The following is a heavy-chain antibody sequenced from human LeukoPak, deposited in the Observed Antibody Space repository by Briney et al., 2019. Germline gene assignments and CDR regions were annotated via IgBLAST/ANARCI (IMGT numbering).Heavy chain of an antibody. CDR2: ITGSGGST. CDR3: AKSPTGYVPDR. V-gene: IGHV3-23*01. Sequence: GGSLRLSCAASGFTFSAFAMSWVRQAPGKGLEWVTVITGSGGSTYYADSVKGRFTISRDNSRTTLYLQMNSLRADDTAVYYCAKSPTGYVPDRWGQGTLVTVSP. CDR1: GFTFSAFA. D-gene: IGHD3-9*01. J-gene: IGHJ5*02.